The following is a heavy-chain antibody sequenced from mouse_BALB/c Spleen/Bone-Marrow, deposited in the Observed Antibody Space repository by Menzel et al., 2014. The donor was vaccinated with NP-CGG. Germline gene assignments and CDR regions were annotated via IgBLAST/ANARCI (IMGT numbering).Heavy chain of an antibody. Sequence: EVQLQQSGAGLVKPGASVKLSCTASGFNIKDTYMHWVKQRPEQGLEWIGRIDPANGNTKYDPKFQGKATITADTSSNTAYLQLSSLTSEDTAVYYCAGGWLPSYAMDYWGQGTSVTVSS. J-gene: IGHJ4*01. CDR1: GFNIKDTY. D-gene: IGHD2-2*01. V-gene: IGHV14-3*02. CDR3: AGGWLPSYAMDY. CDR2: IDPANGNT.